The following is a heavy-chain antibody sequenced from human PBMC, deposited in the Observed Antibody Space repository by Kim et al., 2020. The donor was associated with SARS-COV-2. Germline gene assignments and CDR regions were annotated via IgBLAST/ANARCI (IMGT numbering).Heavy chain of an antibody. Sequence: GGSLRLSCAASGFTFSSYSMNWVRQAPGKGLEWVSSISSSSSYIYYADSVKGRFTISRDNAKNSLYLQMNSLRAEDTAVYYCARDWGALLKGWLDPWGQGTLVTVSS. CDR1: GFTFSSYS. V-gene: IGHV3-21*01. D-gene: IGHD3-16*01. J-gene: IGHJ5*02. CDR2: ISSSSSYI. CDR3: ARDWGALLKGWLDP.